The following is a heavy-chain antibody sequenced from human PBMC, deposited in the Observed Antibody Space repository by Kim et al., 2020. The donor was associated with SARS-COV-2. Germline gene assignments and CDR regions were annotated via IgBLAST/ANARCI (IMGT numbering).Heavy chain of an antibody. J-gene: IGHJ4*02. Sequence: VKGRLNSSRDNSKNPLYLQMNSLRAEDTAVYYCASLHYYDILTGYYFDFDYWGQGTLVTVSS. V-gene: IGHV3-30*01. D-gene: IGHD3-9*01. CDR3: ASLHYYDILTGYYFDFDY.